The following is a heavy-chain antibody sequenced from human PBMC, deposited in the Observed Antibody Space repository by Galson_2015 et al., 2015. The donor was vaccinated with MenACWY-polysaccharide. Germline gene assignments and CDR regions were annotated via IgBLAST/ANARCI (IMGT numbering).Heavy chain of an antibody. CDR1: GFTFTSQA. CDR2: IRTSDGTT. V-gene: IGHV3-23*01. J-gene: IGHJ5*02. Sequence: SLRLSCAASGFTFTSQAINWVRQAPGKGLEWVSSIRTSDGTTFYAASVRGRFTISRDTSKNTVYLQMDSLRAEDAAQYYCTKANSGGICTSGWACWFDPWGQGSLVIVSS. D-gene: IGHD2-15*01. CDR3: TKANSGGICTSGWACWFDP.